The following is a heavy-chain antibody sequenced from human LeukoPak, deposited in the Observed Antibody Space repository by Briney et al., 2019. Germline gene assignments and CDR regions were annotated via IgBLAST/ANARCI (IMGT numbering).Heavy chain of an antibody. D-gene: IGHD3-16*01. CDR1: GYTFTNYA. V-gene: IGHV7-4-1*02. CDR3: ARSPFDYVWGSYRPYYFDY. CDR2: INTNTGNP. Sequence: ASVKVSCKASGYTFTNYAMNWVRQAPGQGLEWMGWINTNTGNPTYAQGFTGRFVFSLDTSVSTAYLQISSLKAEDTAVYYCARSPFDYVWGSYRPYYFDYWGQGTLVTVSS. J-gene: IGHJ4*02.